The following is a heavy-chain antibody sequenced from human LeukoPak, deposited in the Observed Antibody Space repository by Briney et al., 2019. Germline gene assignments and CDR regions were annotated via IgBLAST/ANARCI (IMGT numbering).Heavy chain of an antibody. J-gene: IGHJ1*01. D-gene: IGHD6-13*01. CDR3: ARREAATGKKYFQY. CDR1: GFTFDDYG. Sequence: GGSLRLSCAASGFTFDDYGMSWVRQAPGKGLEWVSGINWSGGTTGYADSVKGRFTISRDNAKNSLYLQMNSLRAEDTAVYYCARREAATGKKYFQYWGQGTLVTVSS. CDR2: INWSGGTT. V-gene: IGHV3-20*04.